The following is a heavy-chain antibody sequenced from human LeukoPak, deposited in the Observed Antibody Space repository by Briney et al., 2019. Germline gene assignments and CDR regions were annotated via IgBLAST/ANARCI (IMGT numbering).Heavy chain of an antibody. CDR3: ARTQAYYYYMDV. CDR1: GYTFTGYY. Sequence: ASVKVSCKASGYTFTGYYMHWVRQAPGQGLEWMGWINPNSGNTGYAQKFQGRVTMTRNTSISTAYMELSSLRSEDTAVYYCARTQAYYYYMDVWGKGTTVTISS. J-gene: IGHJ6*03. CDR2: INPNSGNT. V-gene: IGHV1-8*02.